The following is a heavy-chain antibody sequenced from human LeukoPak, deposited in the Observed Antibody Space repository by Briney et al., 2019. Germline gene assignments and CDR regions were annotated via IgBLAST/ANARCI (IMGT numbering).Heavy chain of an antibody. CDR2: IIPIFGTA. V-gene: IGHV1-69*05. Sequence: SVKVSCKASGGTFSSYAISWVRQAPGQGLEWMGGIIPIFGTANYAQKFQGRVTITTDESTSTAYMELSRPRSDDTAVYYCARGGPYGSGFDPWGQGTLVTVSS. CDR1: GGTFSSYA. J-gene: IGHJ5*02. D-gene: IGHD3-10*01. CDR3: ARGGPYGSGFDP.